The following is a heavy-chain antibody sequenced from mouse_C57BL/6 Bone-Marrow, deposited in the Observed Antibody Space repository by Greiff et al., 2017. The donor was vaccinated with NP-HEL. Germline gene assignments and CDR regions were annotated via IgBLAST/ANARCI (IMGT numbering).Heavy chain of an antibody. V-gene: IGHV1-53*01. D-gene: IGHD1-1*01. CDR2: INPSNGGT. Sequence: QVQLQQPVTYLVKPGASGYTFTSYWMHWVKQRPGQGLEWIGNINPSNGGTNYNEKFKSKATLTVDKSSSTAYMQLSSLTSEDSAVYYCARKYYGSPFAYWGQGTLVTVSA. CDR3: ARKYYGSPFAY. CDR1: GYTFTSYW. J-gene: IGHJ3*01.